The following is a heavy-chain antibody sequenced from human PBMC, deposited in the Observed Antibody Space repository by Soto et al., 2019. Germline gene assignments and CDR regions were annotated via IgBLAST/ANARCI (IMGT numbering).Heavy chain of an antibody. J-gene: IGHJ4*02. CDR1: GFTVSSNY. CDR3: ARGPPGWNDEPSNFDY. Sequence: EVQLVESGGGLIQPGGSLRLSCAASGFTVSSNYMSWARQAPGKGLEWVSVIYSGGSTYYADSVKGRFTISRDNSKNTLYLQMNSLRAEDTAVYYCARGPPGWNDEPSNFDYWGQGTLVTVSS. CDR2: IYSGGST. D-gene: IGHD1-1*01. V-gene: IGHV3-53*01.